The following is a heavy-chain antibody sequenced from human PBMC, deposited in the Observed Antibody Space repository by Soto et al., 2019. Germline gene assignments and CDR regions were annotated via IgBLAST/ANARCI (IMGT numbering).Heavy chain of an antibody. V-gene: IGHV4-34*01. CDR2: INHSGST. J-gene: IGHJ4*02. D-gene: IGHD2-2*01. Sequence: SETLSVTCAVYGGSFSGYYWSWIRQPPGKGLEWIGEINHSGSTNYNPSLKSRVTISVDTSKNQFSLKLSSVTAADTAVYYCARAGTPNCSSTSCRFIDYWGQGTLVTVSS. CDR3: ARAGTPNCSSTSCRFIDY. CDR1: GGSFSGYY.